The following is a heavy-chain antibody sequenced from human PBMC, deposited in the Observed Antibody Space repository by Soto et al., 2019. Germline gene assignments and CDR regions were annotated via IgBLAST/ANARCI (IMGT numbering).Heavy chain of an antibody. D-gene: IGHD3-3*01. CDR3: ARNQRITIFLVVIPHYYYYGMDV. CDR1: GFTFSSYA. V-gene: IGHV3-30-3*01. Sequence: QVQLVESGGGVVQPGRSLRLSCAASGFTFSSYAMHWVRQAPGKGLEWVAVISYDGSNKYYADSVKGRFTISRDNSKNKLYLQMNSLRAEDTAVYYCARNQRITIFLVVIPHYYYYGMDVWGQGTTVTVSS. CDR2: ISYDGSNK. J-gene: IGHJ6*02.